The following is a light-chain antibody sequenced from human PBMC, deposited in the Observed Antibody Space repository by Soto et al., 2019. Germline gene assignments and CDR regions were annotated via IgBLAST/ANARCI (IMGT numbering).Light chain of an antibody. V-gene: IGLV2-14*01. Sequence: QSALTQPASVSGSPGQSITISCTGTSSDVGGYNYVSWYQQHPGKAPKLMIYDVSNRPSGVSNRFSGSKSGNTASLTISGLQAETEADYYCSSYTSSSTFPLYVFGPGTKLTVL. CDR1: SSDVGGYNY. CDR2: DVS. CDR3: SSYTSSSTFPLYV. J-gene: IGLJ1*01.